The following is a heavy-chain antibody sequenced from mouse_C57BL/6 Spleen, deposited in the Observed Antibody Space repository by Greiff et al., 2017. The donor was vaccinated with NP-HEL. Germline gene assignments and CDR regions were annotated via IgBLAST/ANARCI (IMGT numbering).Heavy chain of an antibody. CDR1: GFTFSNYW. J-gene: IGHJ3*01. V-gene: IGHV6-3*01. CDR2: IRLKSDNYAT. Sequence: EVQLVESGGGLVQPGGSMKLSCVASGFTFSNYWMNWVRQSPEKGLEWVGQIRLKSDNYATHYAESGKGRFTISTDASTSSVYLQINNLRAEDTGIYYCTPLLVSTSFAYWGQGTLVTVSA. D-gene: IGHD1-1*01. CDR3: TPLLVSTSFAY.